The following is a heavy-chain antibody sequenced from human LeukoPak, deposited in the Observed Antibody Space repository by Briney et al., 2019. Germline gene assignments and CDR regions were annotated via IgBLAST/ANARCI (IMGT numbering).Heavy chain of an antibody. CDR3: ASSKSSSWYPFYLDY. CDR2: IYPGDSDT. D-gene: IGHD6-13*01. V-gene: IGHV5-51*01. CDR1: GYNFTNYW. J-gene: IGHJ4*02. Sequence: GESLKISCKGSGYNFTNYWIGWVRQMPGKGLEWMGIIYPGDSDTRYSPSFQGQVTISADKSISTAYLQWSSLKASDTAIYYCASSKSSSWYPFYLDYWGQGTLVTVSS.